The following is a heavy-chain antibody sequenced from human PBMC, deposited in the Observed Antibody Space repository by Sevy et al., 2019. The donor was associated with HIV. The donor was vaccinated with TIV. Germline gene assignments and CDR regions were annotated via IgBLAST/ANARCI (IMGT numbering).Heavy chain of an antibody. CDR1: GFTFSTYS. Sequence: GGSLRLSCAASGFTFSTYSMNWVRQAPGRGLEWLPYISGSSGTIYYADSVKGRFTISRDNATNSLFLQMNTLRAEDTAVYYCGRLLQYYDLNYCDYWGQGTLVTVSS. D-gene: IGHD3-3*01. CDR2: ISGSSGTI. CDR3: GRLLQYYDLNYCDY. J-gene: IGHJ4*02. V-gene: IGHV3-48*01.